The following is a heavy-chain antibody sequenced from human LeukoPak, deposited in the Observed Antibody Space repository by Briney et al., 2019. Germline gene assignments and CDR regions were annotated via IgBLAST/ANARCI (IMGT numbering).Heavy chain of an antibody. CDR1: GYTFTGYY. V-gene: IGHV1-2*02. CDR3: ARGHSFVGFDP. Sequence: ASVKVSCKASGYTFTGYYMHWVRQAPGQGLEWMGWINPSSGRTNYAQNFQDRVAMTRDTSISTAYMELSRLRSDDTAVYYCARGHSFVGFDPWGQGTLVTVSS. J-gene: IGHJ5*02. D-gene: IGHD1-26*01. CDR2: INPSSGRT.